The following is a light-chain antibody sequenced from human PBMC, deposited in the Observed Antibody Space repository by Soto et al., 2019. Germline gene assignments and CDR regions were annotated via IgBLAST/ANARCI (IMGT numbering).Light chain of an antibody. CDR2: GAS. Sequence: EIVMTQSPATLYVSPGERATLSCRASQNINNNLAWYQQKPGQGPRLLIYGASSRATGIPARFSGSGSGTGFTLTISSLQSEDFAIYYCQQYNNCPLTFGGGTKVEIK. CDR1: QNINNN. V-gene: IGKV3-15*01. J-gene: IGKJ4*01. CDR3: QQYNNCPLT.